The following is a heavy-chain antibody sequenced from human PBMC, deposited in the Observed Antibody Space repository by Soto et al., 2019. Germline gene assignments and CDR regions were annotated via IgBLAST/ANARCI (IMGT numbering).Heavy chain of an antibody. V-gene: IGHV1-69*01. Sequence: QVQLVQSGAEVKKPGSSVKVSCNASGGAANKYIVNWVRQAPGQGLEWMGGIMPMFNTATYAQNLQGRLTITADESTSTVYMELSSLRSEDTAVYYCARVESSSRQIWYYFPYWGQGTLVTVSS. CDR2: IMPMFNTA. CDR3: ARVESSSRQIWYYFPY. D-gene: IGHD6-13*01. CDR1: GGAANKYI. J-gene: IGHJ4*02.